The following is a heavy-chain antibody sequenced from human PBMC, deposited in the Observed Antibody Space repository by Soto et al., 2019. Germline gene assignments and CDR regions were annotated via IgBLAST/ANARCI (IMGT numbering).Heavy chain of an antibody. CDR2: ISYDGSNK. Sequence: QVQLVESGGGVVQPGRSLRLSCAASGFTFSSYAMHWVRQAPGKGLEWVAVISYDGSNKYYADSVKGRFTISRDNSKNTLYLQMNSLRAEDMAVYYCARDSIAAAGTNYYYYYGMDVWGQGTTVTVSS. CDR1: GFTFSSYA. V-gene: IGHV3-30-3*01. D-gene: IGHD6-13*01. CDR3: ARDSIAAAGTNYYYYYGMDV. J-gene: IGHJ6*02.